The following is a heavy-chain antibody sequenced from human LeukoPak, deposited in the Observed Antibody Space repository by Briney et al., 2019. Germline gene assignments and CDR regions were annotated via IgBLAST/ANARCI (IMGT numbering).Heavy chain of an antibody. J-gene: IGHJ4*02. CDR2: IYPGDSDT. D-gene: IGHD3-22*01. Sequence: GESLKISCKGSGYSFTSYWIGWVRQMPGKGLGWMGIIYPGDSDTRYSPSFQGQVTISADKSISTAYLQWSSLKASDTAMYYCARSPNYYDSSGPVDYWGQGTLVTVSS. V-gene: IGHV5-51*01. CDR3: ARSPNYYDSSGPVDY. CDR1: GYSFTSYW.